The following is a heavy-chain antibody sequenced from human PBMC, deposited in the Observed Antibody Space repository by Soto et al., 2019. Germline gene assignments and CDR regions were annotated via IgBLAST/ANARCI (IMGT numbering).Heavy chain of an antibody. J-gene: IGHJ4*02. V-gene: IGHV1-46*01. CDR3: AREANYYGPFDY. Sequence: ASVKVSCKASGYTFSTYAIHWVRQAPGQGLECMGIINPSGGTTGYAQKFQGRVTMTRDMSTSTVYMELSSLRSEDTAVYYCAREANYYGPFDYWGRGSLVTVSS. CDR1: GYTFSTYA. D-gene: IGHD3-10*01. CDR2: INPSGGTT.